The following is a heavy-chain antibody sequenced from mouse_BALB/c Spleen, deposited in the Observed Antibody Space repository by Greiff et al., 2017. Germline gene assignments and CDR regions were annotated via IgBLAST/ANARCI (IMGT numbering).Heavy chain of an antibody. CDR2: ILPGSGST. CDR1: GYTFSSYW. Sequence: QVQLQQSGAELMKPGASVKISCKATGYTFSSYWIEWVKQRPGHGLEWIGEILPGSGSTNYNEKFKGKATFTADTSSNTAYMQLSSLTSEDSAVYYCARSYGNYGWYVDVWGAGTTVTVSS. V-gene: IGHV1-9*01. CDR3: ARSYGNYGWYVDV. D-gene: IGHD2-1*01. J-gene: IGHJ1*01.